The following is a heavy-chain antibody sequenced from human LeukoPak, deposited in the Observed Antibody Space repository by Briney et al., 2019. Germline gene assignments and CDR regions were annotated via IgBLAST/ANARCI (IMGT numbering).Heavy chain of an antibody. J-gene: IGHJ6*02. CDR2: INHSGST. V-gene: IGHV4-34*01. Sequence: SETLSLTCAVYGGSFSGYYWSWIRQPPGKGLEWIGEINHSGSTNYNPSLKSRVTVSVDTSKNQFSLKLSSVTAADTAVYYCARVSHSSSSWGFYYYYYGMDVWGQGTTVTVSS. CDR1: GGSFSGYY. CDR3: ARVSHSSSSWGFYYYYYGMDV. D-gene: IGHD6-6*01.